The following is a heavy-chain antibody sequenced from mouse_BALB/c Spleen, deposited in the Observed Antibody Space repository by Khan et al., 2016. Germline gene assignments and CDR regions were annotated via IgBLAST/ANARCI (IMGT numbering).Heavy chain of an antibody. CDR2: INPDSSTI. CDR1: GFDFSRYW. Sequence: EVKLLESGGDLVQPGGSLKLSCEASGFDFSRYWMSWVRQAPGKGLEWIGEINPDSSTINYTPSLKDKFIISRDNAKNTLYLQMRKVRSEDTVLYYCARAGYYGYLVNWGQGTLVTVSA. CDR3: ARAGYYGYLVN. V-gene: IGHV4-1*02. J-gene: IGHJ3*01. D-gene: IGHD1-1*01.